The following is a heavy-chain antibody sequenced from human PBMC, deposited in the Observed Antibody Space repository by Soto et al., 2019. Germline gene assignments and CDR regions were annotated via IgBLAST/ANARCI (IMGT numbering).Heavy chain of an antibody. J-gene: IGHJ5*02. Sequence: QVQLQESGPGLVKPSQTLSLTCTVASGPNSSGDYYWSWIRQPPGKGLEWIGYVYHTGRDYYEPSLKSRATISIDTSKNQFSLKLNSVTAADTAVYYCARSMVRGGWFDPWGQGTLVTVSS. CDR3: ARSMVRGGWFDP. V-gene: IGHV4-30-4*01. D-gene: IGHD3-10*01. CDR1: SGPNSSGDYY. CDR2: VYHTGRD.